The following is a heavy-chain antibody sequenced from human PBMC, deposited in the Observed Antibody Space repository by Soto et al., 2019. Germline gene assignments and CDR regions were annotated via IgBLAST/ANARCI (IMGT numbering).Heavy chain of an antibody. CDR2: IYYSGST. Sequence: PSETLSLTCTVSGGSISSYYWSWIRQPPGKGLEWIGYIYYSGSTNYNPSLKSRVTISVDTSKNQFSLKLSSVTAADTAVYYCARDSDAAFDIWGQGTMVTVSS. J-gene: IGHJ3*02. CDR1: GGSISSYY. CDR3: ARDSDAAFDI. V-gene: IGHV4-59*01.